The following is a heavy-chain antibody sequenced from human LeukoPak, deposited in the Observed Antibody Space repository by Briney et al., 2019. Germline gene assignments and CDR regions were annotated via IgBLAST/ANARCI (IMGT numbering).Heavy chain of an antibody. V-gene: IGHV1-18*01. J-gene: IGHJ4*02. D-gene: IGHD3-22*01. CDR2: ISAYNGNT. CDR1: GYTFTGYG. Sequence: GASVKASCKASGYTFTGYGISWVRQAPGQGLEWMGWISAYNGNTNYAQKLQGRVTMTTDTSTSTAYMELRSLRSDDTAVYYCARGPHGDSSGYYLGDFDYWGQGTLVTVSS. CDR3: ARGPHGDSSGYYLGDFDY.